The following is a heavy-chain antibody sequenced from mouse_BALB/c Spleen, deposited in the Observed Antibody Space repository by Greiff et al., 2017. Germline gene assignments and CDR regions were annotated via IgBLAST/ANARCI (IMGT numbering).Heavy chain of an antibody. CDR1: GYSITSGYY. V-gene: IGHV3-6*02. Sequence: EVQLVESGPGLVKPSQSLSLTCSVTGYSITSGYYWNWIRQFPGNKLEWMGYISYDGSNNYNPSLKNRISITRDTSKNQFFLKLNSVTTEDTATYYCAREGGNYPFAYWGQGTLVTVSA. CDR3: AREGGNYPFAY. CDR2: ISYDGSN. D-gene: IGHD2-1*01. J-gene: IGHJ3*01.